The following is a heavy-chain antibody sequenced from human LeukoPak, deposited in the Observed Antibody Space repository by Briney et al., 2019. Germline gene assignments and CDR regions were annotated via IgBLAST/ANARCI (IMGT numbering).Heavy chain of an antibody. D-gene: IGHD1-26*01. J-gene: IGHJ5*01. CDR2: VYTGDSDV. Sequence: VESLKISCEASGYTFTNYWIAWMRQMPGKGLEWMGSVYTGDSDVRYSPSFIGRVTLSDDKSISIVHLQWSSLEASDTAIYYCARRSGTYSKAYDSWGQGTLVTVSS. V-gene: IGHV5-51*01. CDR1: GYTFTNYW. CDR3: ARRSGTYSKAYDS.